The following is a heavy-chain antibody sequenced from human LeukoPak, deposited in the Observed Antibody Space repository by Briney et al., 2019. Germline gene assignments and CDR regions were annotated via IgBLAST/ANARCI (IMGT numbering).Heavy chain of an antibody. CDR1: GYTFTSYG. Sequence: VSVKVSCKASGYTFTSYGISWVRQAPGQGLEWMGWISAYNDNTNYAQKLQGRVTMTTDTSTSTAYMELRSLRSDDTAVYYCAREYCSSTSCYSDYWGQGTLVTVSS. CDR3: AREYCSSTSCYSDY. J-gene: IGHJ4*02. V-gene: IGHV1-18*01. D-gene: IGHD2-2*01. CDR2: ISAYNDNT.